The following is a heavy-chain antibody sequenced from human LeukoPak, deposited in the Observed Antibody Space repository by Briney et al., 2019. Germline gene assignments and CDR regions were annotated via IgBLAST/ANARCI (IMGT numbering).Heavy chain of an antibody. J-gene: IGHJ5*02. D-gene: IGHD2-2*01. V-gene: IGHV4-61*02. CDR3: ARAYQLPHNWFDP. CDR1: GGSISSDDYY. Sequence: SETLSLTCTVSGGSISSDDYYWTWIRQPAGKGLEWIGRIYSSGSTNYNPSLKSRLTISLDTSKNEFSLKLSSVTAADTAVYYCARAYQLPHNWFDPWGQGTLVTVSS. CDR2: IYSSGST.